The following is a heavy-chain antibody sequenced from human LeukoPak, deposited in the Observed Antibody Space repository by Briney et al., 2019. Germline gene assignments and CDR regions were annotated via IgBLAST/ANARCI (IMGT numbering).Heavy chain of an antibody. CDR3: ARVGGYCSSSSCYAPNWFDP. J-gene: IGHJ5*02. V-gene: IGHV4-38-2*01. CDR1: GYSISSAYY. Sequence: SETLSLTCAVPGYSISSAYYWGWIGQPPGKGLEWIGRVYHSGSTYYNPSLKSRVTISVDTSKNQFSLKLSSVTAADTAVYYCARVGGYCSSSSCYAPNWFDPWGQGTLVTVSS. D-gene: IGHD2-2*01. CDR2: VYHSGST.